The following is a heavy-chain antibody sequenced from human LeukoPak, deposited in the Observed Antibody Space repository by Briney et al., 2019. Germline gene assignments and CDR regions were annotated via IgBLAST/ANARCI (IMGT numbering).Heavy chain of an antibody. J-gene: IGHJ5*02. Sequence: ASVKVSCKASGYTLTGYYMHWVRQAPGQGLEWMGWINPNSGGTNYAQKFQGRVTMTRDTSISTAYMELSRLRSGDTAVYYCARGTARKQLVHWFDPWGQGTLVTVSS. CDR2: INPNSGGT. CDR1: GYTLTGYY. D-gene: IGHD6-6*01. CDR3: ARGTARKQLVHWFDP. V-gene: IGHV1-2*02.